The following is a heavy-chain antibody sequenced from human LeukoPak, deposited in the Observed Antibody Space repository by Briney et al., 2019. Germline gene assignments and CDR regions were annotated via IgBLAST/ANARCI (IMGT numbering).Heavy chain of an antibody. CDR2: ISGSGGST. Sequence: GGSLRLSCAASGFSFRSYAVGWVRQAPGKGLEWVSAISGSGGSTYYADSVKGRSTISRDNSKNTLYLQMNSLRAEDTAVYYCAKDRGSGWPQFDYWGQGTLVTVSS. V-gene: IGHV3-23*01. CDR1: GFSFRSYA. D-gene: IGHD6-19*01. J-gene: IGHJ4*02. CDR3: AKDRGSGWPQFDY.